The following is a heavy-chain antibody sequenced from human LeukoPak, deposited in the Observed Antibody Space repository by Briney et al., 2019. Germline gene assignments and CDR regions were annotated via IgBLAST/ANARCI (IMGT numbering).Heavy chain of an antibody. CDR1: GFTFSSYV. V-gene: IGHV3-33*01. CDR2: IWYDGSNK. D-gene: IGHD2-2*02. J-gene: IGHJ6*02. Sequence: GGSLRHSCAASGFTFSSYVMHWVRQAPGKGLEWVAVIWYDGSNKYYADSVKGRFTISRDNSKNTLYLQVNSLRAEDTAVYYCAAAILYYYGMDVWGQGTTVTVSS. CDR3: AAAILYYYGMDV.